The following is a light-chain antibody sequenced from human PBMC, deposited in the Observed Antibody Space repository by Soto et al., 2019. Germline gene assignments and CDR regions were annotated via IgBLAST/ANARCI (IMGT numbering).Light chain of an antibody. Sequence: QSALTQPASVSGSPGQSITISCTGTNNDVGSYIYVSWYQQHPGKAPKLMIYEVSNRPSGVSNRFSGSKSGNTASLTISGLQTEDEADYYCSSYTSNSTRVFGGGTKVTVL. V-gene: IGLV2-14*01. CDR3: SSYTSNSTRV. J-gene: IGLJ3*02. CDR2: EVS. CDR1: NNDVGSYIY.